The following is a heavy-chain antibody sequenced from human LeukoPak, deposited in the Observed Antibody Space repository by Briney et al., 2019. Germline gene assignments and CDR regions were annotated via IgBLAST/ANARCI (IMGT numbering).Heavy chain of an antibody. CDR2: INPNSGGT. CDR1: GYTFTGYY. D-gene: IGHD2-15*01. Sequence: ASVKVSCKASGYTFTGYYMHWVRQAPGQGLEWMGWINPNSGGTNYAQKFQGRVTMTRDTSISTAYMELSRLRSDDTAVYYCAREGGSGYCSGGSCPNWFDTWGQGTLVTVSS. V-gene: IGHV1-2*02. J-gene: IGHJ5*02. CDR3: AREGGSGYCSGGSCPNWFDT.